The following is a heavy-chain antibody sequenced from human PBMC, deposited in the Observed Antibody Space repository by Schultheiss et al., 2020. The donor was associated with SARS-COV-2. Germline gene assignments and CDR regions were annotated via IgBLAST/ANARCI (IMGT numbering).Heavy chain of an antibody. D-gene: IGHD1-26*01. CDR2: IYSGGSI. J-gene: IGHJ4*02. Sequence: GESLKISCAASGFTFSSYAMSWVRQAPGKGLEWVSVIYSGGSIYYADSVKGRFTISRDNSKNTLYLQMNSLRAEDTAVYYCASSRGSYGKVDYWGQGTLVTVSS. CDR1: GFTFSSYA. V-gene: IGHV3-23*03. CDR3: ASSRGSYGKVDY.